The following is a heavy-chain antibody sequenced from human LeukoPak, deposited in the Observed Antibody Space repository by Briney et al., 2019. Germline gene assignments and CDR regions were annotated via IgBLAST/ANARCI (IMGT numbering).Heavy chain of an antibody. J-gene: IGHJ4*02. Sequence: SETLSLTCTVSGGSISSSSYYWGWIRQPPGKGLEWIGSIYYSGSTYYNPSLKSRVTISVDTSKNQFSLKLSSVTAADTAVYYCARLKRIAARQRRGSGFDYWGQGTLVTVSS. V-gene: IGHV4-39*01. CDR1: GGSISSSSYY. CDR3: ARLKRIAARQRRGSGFDY. D-gene: IGHD6-6*01. CDR2: IYYSGST.